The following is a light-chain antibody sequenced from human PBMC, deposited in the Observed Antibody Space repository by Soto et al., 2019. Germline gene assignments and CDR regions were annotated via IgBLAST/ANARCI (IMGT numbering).Light chain of an antibody. Sequence: QSVLTQPASVSGSPGQSITISCTGTSIDIGSYNLVSWYQHHPGKAPKLMIYEGSKRPSGVSNRFSGSKSGNTASLTISGLQAEDEAYYYCCSYAGSSTFFXGGTKVTVL. J-gene: IGLJ2*01. V-gene: IGLV2-23*03. CDR2: EGS. CDR3: CSYAGSSTF. CDR1: SIDIGSYNL.